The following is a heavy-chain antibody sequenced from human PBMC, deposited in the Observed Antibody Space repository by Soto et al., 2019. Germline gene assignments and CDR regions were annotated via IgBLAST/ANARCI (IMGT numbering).Heavy chain of an antibody. Sequence: QVQLQQWGAGLLKPSETLSLTCAVYGGSFSGYYWSWIRQPPGKGLEWIGEINHSGSTNYNPSLKRRVTISVDTSKNQFSLKLSSVTAADTAVYYCARRGDFWSGYYRAYYYYGMDVWGQGTTVTVSS. CDR2: INHSGST. CDR1: GGSFSGYY. CDR3: ARRGDFWSGYYRAYYYYGMDV. V-gene: IGHV4-34*01. D-gene: IGHD3-3*01. J-gene: IGHJ6*02.